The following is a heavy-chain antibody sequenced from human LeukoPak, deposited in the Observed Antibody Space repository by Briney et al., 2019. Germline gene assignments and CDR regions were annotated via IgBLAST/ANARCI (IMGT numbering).Heavy chain of an antibody. J-gene: IGHJ3*02. CDR1: GYTFTGYY. Sequence: ASVKVSCKASGYTFTGYYMHWVRQAPGQGLEWMGWINPNSGGTNYAQKFQGRVTMTRDTSISTAYMELSRLRSDDTAVYYCARRLPGIVVAGFDIWGQGTMVTVSS. D-gene: IGHD6-19*01. V-gene: IGHV1-2*02. CDR3: ARRLPGIVVAGFDI. CDR2: INPNSGGT.